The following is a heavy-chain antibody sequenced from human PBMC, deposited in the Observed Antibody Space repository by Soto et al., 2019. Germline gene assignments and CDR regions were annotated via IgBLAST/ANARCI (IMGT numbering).Heavy chain of an antibody. CDR2: IDPSDSYT. D-gene: IGHD3-22*01. J-gene: IGHJ4*02. V-gene: IGHV5-10-1*01. Sequence: PGESLKISCKGSGYRFTSYWINWVRQMPGKGLEWMGRIDPSDSYTNYSPPFQGHVTISADKSISTAYLQWSSLKASDTAMYYCASNSYNDSSGYSHAPLDYWGQGTLVTVSS. CDR3: ASNSYNDSSGYSHAPLDY. CDR1: GYRFTSYW.